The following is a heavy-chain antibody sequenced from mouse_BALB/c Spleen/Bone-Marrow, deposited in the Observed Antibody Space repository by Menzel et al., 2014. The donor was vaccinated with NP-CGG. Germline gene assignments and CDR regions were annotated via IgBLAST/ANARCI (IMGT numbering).Heavy chain of an antibody. CDR3: GREIYYGNPDY. D-gene: IGHD2-1*01. Sequence: VQLKESGPELVKPGASVKISCKASGYSFTGYFMNWVKQSHGKSLEWIGRINPYNGDTFYNQKFKGKATLTVDKSSSTAHMELLSLTSEDSVVYYCGREIYYGNPDYWGQGTILTVSS. V-gene: IGHV1-37*01. CDR2: INPYNGDT. J-gene: IGHJ2*01. CDR1: GYSFTGYF.